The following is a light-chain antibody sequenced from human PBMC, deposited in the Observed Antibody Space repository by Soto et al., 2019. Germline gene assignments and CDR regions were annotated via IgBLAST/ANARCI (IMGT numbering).Light chain of an antibody. V-gene: IGLV2-8*01. CDR3: VSHVEHRNF. CDR1: SSDVCGSDY. Sequence: QSALTQPPSASGSPGQSVSISCTGTSSDVCGSDYVSWYQHHPGKAPKLTIYDVNKRPSEVPDRFSGSKSGNVASLTVSGLRAEDEADYYCVSHVEHRNFFGTGTKLTVL. CDR2: DVN. J-gene: IGLJ1*01.